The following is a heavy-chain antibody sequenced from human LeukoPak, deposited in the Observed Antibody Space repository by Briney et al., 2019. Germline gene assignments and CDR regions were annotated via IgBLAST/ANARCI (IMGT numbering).Heavy chain of an antibody. V-gene: IGHV4-59*01. CDR3: ARDPGAVGAAWAFDI. CDR2: IYYSGST. CDR1: GGSISSYY. J-gene: IGHJ3*02. D-gene: IGHD1-26*01. Sequence: SETLSLTCTVSGGSISSYYWSWIRQPPGKGLEWIGYIYYSGSTNYNPSLKSRVTISVDTSKNQFSLKLSSATAADAAVYYCARDPGAVGAAWAFDIWGQGTMVTVSS.